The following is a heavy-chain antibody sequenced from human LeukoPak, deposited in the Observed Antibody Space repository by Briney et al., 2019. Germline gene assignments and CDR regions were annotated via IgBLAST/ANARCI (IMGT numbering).Heavy chain of an antibody. V-gene: IGHV1-18*04. CDR1: GYTFTSYG. Sequence: GASVKVSCKASGYTFTSYGISWVRQAPGQGLEWMGWISAYNGNTNYAQKLQGRVTMTTDTSTSTAYMELRSLRSDDTAVYYCARISITMVQGAYYYGMDVWGKGTTVTVSS. J-gene: IGHJ6*04. D-gene: IGHD3-10*01. CDR2: ISAYNGNT. CDR3: ARISITMVQGAYYYGMDV.